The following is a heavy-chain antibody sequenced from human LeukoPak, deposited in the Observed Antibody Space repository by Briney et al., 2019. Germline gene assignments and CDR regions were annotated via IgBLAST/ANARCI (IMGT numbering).Heavy chain of an antibody. CDR2: IYYSGST. Sequence: PSETLSLTCTVSGGSISSYYWSWIRQPPGKGLEWIGYIYYSGSTNYNPSLKSRVTISVDTSKNQFSLKLSSVTAADTAVYYCAGADIISGYFDYWGQGTLVTVSS. CDR3: AGADIISGYFDY. J-gene: IGHJ4*02. CDR1: GGSISSYY. V-gene: IGHV4-59*08. D-gene: IGHD3-22*01.